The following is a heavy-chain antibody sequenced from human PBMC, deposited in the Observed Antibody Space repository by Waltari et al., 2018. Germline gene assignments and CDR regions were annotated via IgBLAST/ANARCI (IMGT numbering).Heavy chain of an antibody. CDR2: IYYSGST. D-gene: IGHD3-9*01. Sequence: QVQLQESGPGLVKPSETLSLTCTVPGGSISSYYWSWIRQPPGKGLEWIGYIYYSGSTNYNPSLKSRVTISVDTSKNQFSLKLSSVTAADTAVYYCAGGYYDILTGYLFDYWGQGTLVTVSS. CDR3: AGGYYDILTGYLFDY. CDR1: GGSISSYY. J-gene: IGHJ4*02. V-gene: IGHV4-59*01.